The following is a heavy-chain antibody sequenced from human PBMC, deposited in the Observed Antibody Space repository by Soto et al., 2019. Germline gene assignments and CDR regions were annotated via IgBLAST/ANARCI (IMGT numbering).Heavy chain of an antibody. J-gene: IGHJ4*02. Sequence: GSVYVACKASGYTFSIYGISWVRQAPGQGLEWMGWISAYNGNTNYAQNLQGRVTVTTDTSTRTAYMELRSLTSDDTAVYYCARGGTGAYSSGLYDYWGLGRLVT. CDR2: ISAYNGNT. CDR1: GYTFSIYG. CDR3: ARGGTGAYSSGLYDY. V-gene: IGHV1-18*04. D-gene: IGHD6-19*01.